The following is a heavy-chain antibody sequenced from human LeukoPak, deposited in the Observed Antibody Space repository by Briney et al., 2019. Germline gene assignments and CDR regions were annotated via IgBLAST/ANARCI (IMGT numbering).Heavy chain of an antibody. J-gene: IGHJ6*02. Sequence: GGSLRLSCAASGFTFSSYAMHRVRQAPGKGLEWVAVISYDGSNKYYADSVKGRFTISRDNSKNTLYLQMNSLRAEDTAVYYCAREVVVPPYYYGMDVWGQGTTVTVSS. CDR3: AREVVVPPYYYGMDV. CDR1: GFTFSSYA. V-gene: IGHV3-30*04. CDR2: ISYDGSNK. D-gene: IGHD3-22*01.